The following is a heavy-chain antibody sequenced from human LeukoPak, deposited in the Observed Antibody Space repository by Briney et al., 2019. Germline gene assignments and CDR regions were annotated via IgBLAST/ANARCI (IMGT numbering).Heavy chain of an antibody. CDR1: GFTFSSYA. CDR3: ARDEAGTGHFDY. D-gene: IGHD1-1*01. J-gene: IGHJ4*02. V-gene: IGHV3-30*04. Sequence: GGSLRLSCAASGFTFSSYAMHWVRQAPGKGLEWVAVISYDGSNKYYADSVKGRFTISRDNSKNTLYLQMNSLRAEDTAVYYCARDEAGTGHFDYWGQGTLVTVSS. CDR2: ISYDGSNK.